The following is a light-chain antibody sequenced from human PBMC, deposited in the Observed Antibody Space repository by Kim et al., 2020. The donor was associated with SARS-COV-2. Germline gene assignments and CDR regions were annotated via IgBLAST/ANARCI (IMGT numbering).Light chain of an antibody. CDR1: SGHTSNA. CDR2: VNNDGSY. V-gene: IGLV4-69*01. J-gene: IGLJ7*01. CDR3: QSWDSASPQV. Sequence: QLVLTQAPSASASLGASVKLTCTLSSGHTSNAIAWHQRQPEKGPRFLMKVNNDGSYNKGDGIPDRFSGSTSGAERYLTISSLHSEDEADYYYQSWDSASPQVFGGGTQPTVL.